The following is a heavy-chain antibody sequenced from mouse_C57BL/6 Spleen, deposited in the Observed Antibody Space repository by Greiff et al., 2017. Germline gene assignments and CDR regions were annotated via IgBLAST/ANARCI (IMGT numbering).Heavy chain of an antibody. CDR1: GYTFTDHT. CDR3: ARRSYYGSRGINAMDY. J-gene: IGHJ4*01. CDR2: IYPRDGST. Sequence: QVQLQQSDAELVKPGASVKISCKVSGYTFTDHTIHWMKQRPEQGLEWIGYIYPRDGSTKYNEKFKGKATLTADKSSSTAYMQLNSLTSEDSAVYFCARRSYYGSRGINAMDYWGQGTSVTVSS. D-gene: IGHD1-1*01. V-gene: IGHV1-78*01.